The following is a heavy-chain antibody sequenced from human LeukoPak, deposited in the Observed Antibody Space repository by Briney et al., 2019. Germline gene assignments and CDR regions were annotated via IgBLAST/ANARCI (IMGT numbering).Heavy chain of an antibody. J-gene: IGHJ6*03. CDR3: ARARLYRNYYMDV. V-gene: IGHV4-59*01. Sequence: PSETPSLTCTVSGGSISSYYWSWIRQPPGKGLEWIGYIYYSGSTNYNPSLKSRVTISVDTSKNQFSLKLSSVTAADTAVYYCARARLYRNYYMDVWGKGTTVTVSS. CDR1: GGSISSYY. CDR2: IYYSGST. D-gene: IGHD1-26*01.